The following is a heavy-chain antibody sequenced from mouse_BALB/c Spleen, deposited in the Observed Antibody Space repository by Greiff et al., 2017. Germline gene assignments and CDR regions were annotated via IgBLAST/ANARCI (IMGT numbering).Heavy chain of an antibody. CDR3: AREILRRYFDV. J-gene: IGHJ1*01. V-gene: IGHV3-6*02. Sequence: EVQLQQSGPGLVKPSQSLSLTCSVTGYSITSGYYWNWIRQFPGNKLEWMGYISYDGSNNYNPSLKNRISITRDTSKNQFFLKLNSVTTEDTATYYCAREILRRYFDVWGAETTVTVSS. D-gene: IGHD1-1*01. CDR2: ISYDGSN. CDR1: GYSITSGYY.